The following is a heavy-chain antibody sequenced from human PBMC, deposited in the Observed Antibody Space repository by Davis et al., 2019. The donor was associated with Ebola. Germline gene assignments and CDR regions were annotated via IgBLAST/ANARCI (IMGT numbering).Heavy chain of an antibody. V-gene: IGHV1-69*10. CDR2: IIPRLGAT. CDR1: GGTFSNNA. D-gene: IGHD5-12*01. J-gene: IGHJ6*02. CDR3: ARDSTFGYTTSLYVGDFYVMDV. Sequence: SVKVSCKASGGTFSNNAVSWVRQAPGQGLEWMGGIIPRLGATKYAQKFQGRVTITADRSTTTAYLEVNRLSSEDTAVYYCARDSTFGYTTSLYVGDFYVMDVWGQGTTVIVSS.